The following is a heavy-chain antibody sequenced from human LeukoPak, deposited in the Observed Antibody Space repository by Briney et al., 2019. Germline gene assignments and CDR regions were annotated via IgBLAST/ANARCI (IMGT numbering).Heavy chain of an antibody. V-gene: IGHV3-30*18. CDR2: TSYDGSDK. CDR3: ANSGGY. Sequence: AGGSLRLSCAASGFTFRTSVMHWVRQAPGKGLDWVALTSYDGSDKYYAGSVKGRFTISRDNSKNTLYLQMNSLRTEDTALYYCANSGGYWGQGTLVTVSS. CDR1: GFTFRTSV. J-gene: IGHJ4*02. D-gene: IGHD1-14*01.